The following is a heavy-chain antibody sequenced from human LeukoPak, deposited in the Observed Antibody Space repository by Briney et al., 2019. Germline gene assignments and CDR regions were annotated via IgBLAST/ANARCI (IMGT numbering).Heavy chain of an antibody. CDR3: ARGGYGDYYFDY. V-gene: IGHV3-48*02. CDR1: GFPFSYYS. Sequence: GGSLRLSCAASGFPFSYYSMHWVRQAPGKGLGWVSYIGSSSGPIYYADSVKGRFTISRDNAKHSLFLQMNSLRDEDTAVYYCARGGYGDYYFDYWGQGTLVTVSS. J-gene: IGHJ4*02. CDR2: IGSSSGPI. D-gene: IGHD4-17*01.